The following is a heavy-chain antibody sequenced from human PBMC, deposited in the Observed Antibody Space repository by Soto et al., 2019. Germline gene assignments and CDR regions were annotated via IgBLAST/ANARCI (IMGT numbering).Heavy chain of an antibody. Sequence: PSETLYLTCAVYGGSFNSYYWSWIRQPPGKGLEWIGEINHSGRTIYNPSLKSRVTISVDTSKSQFSLKLTSVTAADTAVYYCASRNAYDGSGYYLPAHWGQGNLVTVSS. CDR3: ASRNAYDGSGYYLPAH. CDR2: INHSGRT. V-gene: IGHV4-34*01. D-gene: IGHD3-22*01. CDR1: GGSFNSYY. J-gene: IGHJ4*02.